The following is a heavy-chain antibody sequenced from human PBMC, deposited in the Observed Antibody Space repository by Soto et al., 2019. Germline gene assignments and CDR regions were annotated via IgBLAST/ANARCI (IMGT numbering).Heavy chain of an antibody. D-gene: IGHD6-13*01. CDR2: MNPNSGNT. V-gene: IGHV1-8*01. CDR3: ARVAGYSSSWYRRDYYYYMDG. CDR1: GYTFTSYD. J-gene: IGHJ6*03. Sequence: QVQLVQSGAEVKKPGASVKVSCKASGYTFTSYDINWVRQATGQGLEWMGWMNPNSGNTGYAQKFQGRVTTTRNTSISTTYMELSSLRSEDTAVYYCARVAGYSSSWYRRDYYYYMDGWGKGTTVTVSS.